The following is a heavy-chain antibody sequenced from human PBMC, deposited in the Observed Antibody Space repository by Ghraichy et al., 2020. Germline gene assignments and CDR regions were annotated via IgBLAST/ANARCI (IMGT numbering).Heavy chain of an antibody. J-gene: IGHJ4*02. D-gene: IGHD3-9*01. CDR3: QTRYFDWLSTSFDY. CDR1: GFTVSSYA. Sequence: GGSLRLSCAASGFTVSSYAMSWVRQAPGKGLEWVSAISGSGGGTYYVDSVKGRFTISRDNSKNTLYLQMNSLRAEDTAVYYCQTRYFDWLSTSFDYWGQGTLVTVSS. CDR2: ISGSGGGT. V-gene: IGHV3-23*01.